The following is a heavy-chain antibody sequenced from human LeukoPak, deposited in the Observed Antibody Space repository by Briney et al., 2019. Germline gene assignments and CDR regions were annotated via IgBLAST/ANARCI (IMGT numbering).Heavy chain of an antibody. Sequence: GGSLRLPCAASGFTFSSFWMHWVRQAPGKGLVWVSRINSVGSSTSYADSVKGRFTISRDNAKNTLYLQMNSLRAEDTAVYYCARERTSGWDAFDFWGQGTLVTVSS. D-gene: IGHD6-19*01. J-gene: IGHJ4*02. CDR3: ARERTSGWDAFDF. V-gene: IGHV3-74*01. CDR2: INSVGSST. CDR1: GFTFSSFW.